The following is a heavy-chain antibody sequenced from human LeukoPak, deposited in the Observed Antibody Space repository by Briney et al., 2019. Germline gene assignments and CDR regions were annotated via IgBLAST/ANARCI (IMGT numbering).Heavy chain of an antibody. CDR3: TRQHSGYDSDFDY. Sequence: GESLKISCKGSGYSFTNFWISWVRQMPGKGLEWMGTIDPSGSYTNYSPSFQGHVTISADKSTTTTYLQWSSLKASDIAMYYCTRQHSGYDSDFDYWGQGTLVTVSS. J-gene: IGHJ4*02. CDR1: GYSFTNFW. D-gene: IGHD5-12*01. CDR2: IDPSGSYT. V-gene: IGHV5-10-1*01.